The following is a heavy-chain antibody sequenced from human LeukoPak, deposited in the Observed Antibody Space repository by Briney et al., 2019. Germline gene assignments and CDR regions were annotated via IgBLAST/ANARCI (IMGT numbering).Heavy chain of an antibody. CDR2: ISSSSSYI. CDR3: APKYLAEGFDY. J-gene: IGHJ4*02. D-gene: IGHD2/OR15-2a*01. Sequence: GGSLRLSCAASGFTFSSYSMKWIRQAPEKGLEWVSSISSSSSYIYYADSVKGRFTISRDNAKNTLYLQMNSLRAEDTAVYYCAPKYLAEGFDYWGQGTLVTVSS. V-gene: IGHV3-21*01. CDR1: GFTFSSYS.